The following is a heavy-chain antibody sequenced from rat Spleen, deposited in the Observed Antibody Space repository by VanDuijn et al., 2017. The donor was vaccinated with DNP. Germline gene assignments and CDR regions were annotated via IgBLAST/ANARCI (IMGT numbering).Heavy chain of an antibody. CDR2: ITSRGDTT. CDR1: GFTFNNYW. J-gene: IGHJ2*01. D-gene: IGHD4-3*01. Sequence: EVQLVESGGDLVQPGRSLKLSCVVSGFTFNNYWMTWIRQVPGRGLEWLASITSRGDTTYYPDSVKGRFTISRDNAKSTLYLQMNSLRSEDMATYYCVRWNSGHFDYWGQGVMVTVSS. V-gene: IGHV5-31*01. CDR3: VRWNSGHFDY.